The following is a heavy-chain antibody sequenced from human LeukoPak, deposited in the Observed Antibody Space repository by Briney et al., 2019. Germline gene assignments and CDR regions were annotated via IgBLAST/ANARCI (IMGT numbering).Heavy chain of an antibody. Sequence: SEPLSLPCDVRGESFCGYYWSGIRQPPPKGRAWIGEINDSGSSSCSPSLKSRVSISVDTSKNQFSLKLSSVTAADTAVYYCARVIDYDISGYYLGYWGQGNRVTVSS. CDR3: ARVIDYDISGYYLGY. CDR2: INDSGSS. CDR1: GESFCGYY. V-gene: IGHV4-34*01. J-gene: IGHJ4*02. D-gene: IGHD3-22*01.